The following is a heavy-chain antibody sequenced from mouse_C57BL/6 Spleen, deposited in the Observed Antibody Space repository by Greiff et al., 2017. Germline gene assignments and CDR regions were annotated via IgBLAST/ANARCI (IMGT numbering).Heavy chain of an antibody. CDR1: GFTFSSYG. CDR2: ISSGGSYT. Sequence: EVKVVESGGDLVKPGGSLKLSCAASGFTFSSYGMSWVRQTPDKRLEWVATISSGGSYTYYPDRVKGRFTISRDNATNTLYLQMSSLKSEDTAMYYGGRHGSGTEFAYWGQGTLVTVSA. CDR3: GRHGSGTEFAY. D-gene: IGHD4-1*01. J-gene: IGHJ3*01. V-gene: IGHV5-6*01.